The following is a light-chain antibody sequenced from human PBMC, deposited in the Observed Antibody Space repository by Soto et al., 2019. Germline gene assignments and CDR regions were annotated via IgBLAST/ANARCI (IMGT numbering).Light chain of an antibody. CDR2: EVS. CDR3: TSYAGSSNWV. CDR1: GGDIGTYKY. Sequence: QSALTQPPSASGSPGQSVTISCTGTGGDIGTYKYVSWYQQHPGQAPKLIIYEVSKRPSGVPGRFFGSKSGNTASLTVSGLQSEDEADYYCTSYAGSSNWVFGGGIKLTVL. V-gene: IGLV2-8*01. J-gene: IGLJ3*02.